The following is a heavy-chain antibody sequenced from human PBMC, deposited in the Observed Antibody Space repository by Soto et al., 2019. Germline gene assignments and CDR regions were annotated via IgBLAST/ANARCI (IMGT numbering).Heavy chain of an antibody. CDR1: GFTFSSYW. D-gene: IGHD7-27*01. CDR3: ARVNTGDSYYYYYYYMDV. CDR2: IKQDGSEK. J-gene: IGHJ6*03. V-gene: IGHV3-7*03. Sequence: GGSLRLSCAASGFTFSSYWMSWVRQAPGKGLEWVANIKQDGSEKYYVDSVKGRFTISRDNAKNSLYLQMNSLRAEDTAVYYCARVNTGDSYYYYYYYMDVWGKGTTVTVS.